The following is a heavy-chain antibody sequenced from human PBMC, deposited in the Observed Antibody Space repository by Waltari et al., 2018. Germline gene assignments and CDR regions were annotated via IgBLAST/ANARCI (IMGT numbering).Heavy chain of an antibody. CDR3: ARGYCSSTSCYPVDY. CDR2: IYYSGST. J-gene: IGHJ4*02. V-gene: IGHV4-59*01. CDR1: GGALSRSY. D-gene: IGHD2-2*01. Sequence: QVQLQESGPGLVKPSETLSLTCTVPGGALSRSYWSWIRQPPGKGLEWIGYIYYSGSTNYNPSLKSRVTISVDTSKNQFSLKLSSVTAADTAVYYCARGYCSSTSCYPVDYWGQGTLVTVSS.